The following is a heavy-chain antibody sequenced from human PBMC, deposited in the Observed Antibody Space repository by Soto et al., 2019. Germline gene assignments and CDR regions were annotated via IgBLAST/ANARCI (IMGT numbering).Heavy chain of an antibody. CDR3: ARRRGFPYYYGMDV. CDR1: GGSISSGGYS. CDR2: IYHSGST. V-gene: IGHV4-30-2*01. Sequence: QLQLQESGSGLVKPSQTLSLTCAVSGGSISSGGYSWSWIRQPPGKGLGWIGYIYHSGSTYYNPSLKSRVTISVDRSKNQFSLKLSCVTAADTAVYYCARRRGFPYYYGMDVWGQGTTVTVSS. J-gene: IGHJ6*02. D-gene: IGHD5-12*01.